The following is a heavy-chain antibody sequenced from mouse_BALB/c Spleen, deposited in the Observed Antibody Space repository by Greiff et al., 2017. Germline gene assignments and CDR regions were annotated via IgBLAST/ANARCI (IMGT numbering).Heavy chain of an antibody. CDR2: VNPNNGGT. Sequence: LVKPGASVKISCKASGYSFTGYYMHWVKQSHGKSLEWIGRVNPNNGGTSYNQKFKGKAILTVDKSSSTAYMELRSLTSEDSAVYYCARTQYYGSSYFDYWGQGTTLTVSS. CDR3: ARTQYYGSSYFDY. D-gene: IGHD1-1*01. CDR1: GYSFTGYY. V-gene: IGHV1-26*01. J-gene: IGHJ2*01.